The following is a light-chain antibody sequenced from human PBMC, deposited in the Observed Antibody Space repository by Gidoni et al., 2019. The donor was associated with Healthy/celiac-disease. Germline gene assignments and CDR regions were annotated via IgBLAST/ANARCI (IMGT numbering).Light chain of an antibody. Sequence: DIQMTQSPSSLSASVGARVTITCRASQSISSYLNWYQQKPGKAPKLLIYAASSLQSGVPSRFRGSGSGTDFTLTISSLQPEDFATYYCQQSYSTPRTFGQGTKVEIK. CDR1: QSISSY. J-gene: IGKJ1*01. CDR2: AAS. CDR3: QQSYSTPRT. V-gene: IGKV1-39*01.